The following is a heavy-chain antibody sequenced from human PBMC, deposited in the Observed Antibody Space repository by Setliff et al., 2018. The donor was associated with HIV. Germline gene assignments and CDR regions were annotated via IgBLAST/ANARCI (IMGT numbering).Heavy chain of an antibody. CDR3: VRGYCSSTTCYDDYYYMDV. D-gene: IGHD2-2*01. V-gene: IGHV4-59*11. J-gene: IGHJ6*03. Sequence: SETLSLTCTVSGGSISSHYWSWIRQPPGKGLEWIGYIYYSGSTIYNPSLKSRVTISVDTSKNQFFLKLSSVTAADTAVYYCVRGYCSSTTCYDDYYYMDVWGKGSTVTVSS. CDR1: GGSISSHY. CDR2: IYYSGST.